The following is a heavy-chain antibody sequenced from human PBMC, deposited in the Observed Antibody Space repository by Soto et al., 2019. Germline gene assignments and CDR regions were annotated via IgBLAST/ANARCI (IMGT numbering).Heavy chain of an antibody. CDR1: GYTFASYA. CDR2: ISAYNGNT. CDR3: ARDPPTPDS. J-gene: IGHJ5*01. V-gene: IGHV1-18*01. Sequence: ASVKVSCKASGYTFASYAISWMRQAPGQGLEWMGWISAYNGNTNYAQKLQGRVTMTTDTSTSAAYMELRSLRSDDTAVYYCARDPPTPDSWGQGALVTVSS.